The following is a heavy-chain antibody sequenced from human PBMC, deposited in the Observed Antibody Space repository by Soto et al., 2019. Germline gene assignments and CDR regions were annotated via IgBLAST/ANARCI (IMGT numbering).Heavy chain of an antibody. CDR2: INSDGSSR. D-gene: IGHD6-13*01. CDR3: ARGVAGAGGSYGMDV. J-gene: IGHJ6*02. CDR1: GFTFSSDW. Sequence: EVQLVESGGGLVQPGGSLRLSCVASGFTFSSDWMHWVRQAPGKGLVWVSRINSDGSSRSSGDSVKGRFTISRDNAKNTLYLQMNSLRAEDMAVYYCARGVAGAGGSYGMDVWGQGTTVTVSS. V-gene: IGHV3-74*01.